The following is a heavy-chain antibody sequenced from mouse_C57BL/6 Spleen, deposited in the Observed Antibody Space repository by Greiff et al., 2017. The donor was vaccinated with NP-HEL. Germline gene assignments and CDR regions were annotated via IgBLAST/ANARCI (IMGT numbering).Heavy chain of an antibody. J-gene: IGHJ2*01. CDR1: GYSITSGYY. CDR2: ISYDGSN. V-gene: IGHV3-6*01. Sequence: EVQLQEPGPGLVKPSQSLSLTCSVTGYSITSGYYWNWIRQFPGNKLEWMGYISYDGSNNYNPSLKNRNSITRDTSKNQFVLKLNSVTTEETATYYCARAPDLYFEYWGQGTTLTVSS. CDR3: ARAPDLYFEY.